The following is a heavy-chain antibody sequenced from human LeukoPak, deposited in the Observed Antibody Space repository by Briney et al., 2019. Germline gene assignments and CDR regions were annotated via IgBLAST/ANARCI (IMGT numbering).Heavy chain of an antibody. CDR3: ARALTLFGGVNDPLIRGH. V-gene: IGHV1-2*02. CDR1: GYTFTGFY. Sequence: SVKVSCKASGYTFTGFYMHWVREAPGQGLEWMGWINPNSGGTNYAQNFQGRVTMTRDTSISTAYMELSRLRSDDTAVYYCARALTLFGGVNDPLIRGHWGQGTLVTVSS. D-gene: IGHD3-3*01. J-gene: IGHJ4*02. CDR2: INPNSGGT.